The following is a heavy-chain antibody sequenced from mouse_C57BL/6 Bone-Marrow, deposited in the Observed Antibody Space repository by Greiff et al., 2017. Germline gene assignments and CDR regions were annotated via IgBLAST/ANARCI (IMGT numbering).Heavy chain of an antibody. J-gene: IGHJ1*03. D-gene: IGHD1-1*01. CDR3: ARNYYGSRYFDV. Sequence: VKLMESGPELVKPGASVKISCKASGYAFSSSWMNWVKQRPGKGLEWIGRIYPGDGDTNYNGKFKGKATLTADKSSSTAYMQLSSLTSEDSAVYFCARNYYGSRYFDVWGTGTTVTVSS. CDR2: IYPGDGDT. CDR1: GYAFSSSW. V-gene: IGHV1-82*01.